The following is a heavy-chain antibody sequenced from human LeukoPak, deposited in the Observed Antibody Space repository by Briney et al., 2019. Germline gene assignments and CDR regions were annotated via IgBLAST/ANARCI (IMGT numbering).Heavy chain of an antibody. CDR2: ISGSGGST. J-gene: IGHJ4*02. D-gene: IGHD3-22*01. Sequence: PGGSLRLSCAASGFTFSSYTMSWVRQAPGKGLEWVSAISGSGGSTYYADPVKGRFTTSRDNSKNTLYLQMNSLRAEDTAVYYCAKRKDSSGYYSYSPYYFDYWGQGTLVTVSS. V-gene: IGHV3-23*01. CDR3: AKRKDSSGYYSYSPYYFDY. CDR1: GFTFSSYT.